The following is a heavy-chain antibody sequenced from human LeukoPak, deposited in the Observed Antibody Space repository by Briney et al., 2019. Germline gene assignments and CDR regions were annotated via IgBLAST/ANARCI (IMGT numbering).Heavy chain of an antibody. CDR3: ARAFYDSSGYYYLEYFQH. D-gene: IGHD3-22*01. CDR1: GGSFSGYY. CDR2: INHSGST. V-gene: IGHV4-34*01. Sequence: SETLSLTCAVYGGSFSGYYWSWIRQPPGKGLEWIGEINHSGSTNYNPSLKSRVTISVDTSKNQFSLKLSSVTAADTAVYYCARAFYDSSGYYYLEYFQHWGQGTLVTVSS. J-gene: IGHJ1*01.